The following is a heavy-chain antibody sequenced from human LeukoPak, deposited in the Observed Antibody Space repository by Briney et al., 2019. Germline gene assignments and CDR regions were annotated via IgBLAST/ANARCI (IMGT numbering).Heavy chain of an antibody. CDR3: ATVPRYNWNYDY. V-gene: IGHV1-24*01. CDR2: FDPEDCET. Sequence: ASVKVSCKVSGYTLTELSMHWVRQAPGKGLEWMGGFDPEDCETIYAHKFQSRITMTEDTSTDTAYMELSSLRSEDTAVYYCATVPRYNWNYDYWGQGTLVTVSS. CDR1: GYTLTELS. J-gene: IGHJ4*02. D-gene: IGHD1-20*01.